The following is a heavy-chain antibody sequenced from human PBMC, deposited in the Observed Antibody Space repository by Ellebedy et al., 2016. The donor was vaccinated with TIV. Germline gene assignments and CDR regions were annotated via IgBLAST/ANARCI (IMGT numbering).Heavy chain of an antibody. J-gene: IGHJ6*03. D-gene: IGHD3-3*01. CDR1: GGSFSGYY. Sequence: SETLSLXXAVYGGSFSGYYWSWIRQPPGKGLEWIGEINHSGSTNYNPSLKSRVTISVDTSKNQFSLKLSSVTAADTAVYYCARGPSDYDFWSGVYYYYMDVWGKGTTVTVSS. CDR2: INHSGST. V-gene: IGHV4-34*01. CDR3: ARGPSDYDFWSGVYYYYMDV.